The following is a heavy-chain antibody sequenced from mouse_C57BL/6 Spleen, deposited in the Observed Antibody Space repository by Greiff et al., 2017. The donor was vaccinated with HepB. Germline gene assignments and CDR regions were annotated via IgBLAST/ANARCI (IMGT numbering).Heavy chain of an antibody. D-gene: IGHD2-4*01. V-gene: IGHV1-62-2*01. CDR1: GYTFTEYT. CDR3: ARHDGAPYDYGYAMDY. J-gene: IGHJ4*01. CDR2: FYPGSGSI. Sequence: VKLQQSGAELVKPGASVKLSCKASGYTFTEYTIHWVKQRSGQGLEWIGWFYPGSGSIKYNEKFKDKATLTADKSSSTVYTELSRLTSEDSAVYFCARHDGAPYDYGYAMDYWGQGTSVTVSS.